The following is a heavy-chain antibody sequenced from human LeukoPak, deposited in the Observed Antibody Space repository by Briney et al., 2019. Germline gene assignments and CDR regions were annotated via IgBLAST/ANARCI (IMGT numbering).Heavy chain of an antibody. CDR1: GGSFSGYY. J-gene: IGHJ4*02. D-gene: IGHD6-19*01. V-gene: IGHV4-34*01. CDR3: AREVAVAGKFDY. CDR2: INHSGST. Sequence: SETLSLTCAVYGGSFSGYYWSWIRQPPGKGLEWIGEINHSGSTNYNPSLKSRVTISVDTSKNQFSLKLTSVTAADTAVYYCAREVAVAGKFDYWGQGTLVTVSS.